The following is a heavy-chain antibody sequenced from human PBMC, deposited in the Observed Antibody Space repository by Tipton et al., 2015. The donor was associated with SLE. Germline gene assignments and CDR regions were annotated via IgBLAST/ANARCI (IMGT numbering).Heavy chain of an antibody. CDR3: GTTTTDYGMDV. CDR2: IHFDGSYT. D-gene: IGHD2/OR15-2a*01. J-gene: IGHJ6*02. Sequence: SLRLSCAASGFTFSDYFMHWVRQAPGRGLMWVSRIHFDGSYTNYADSVKGRFTISRDNAKNIVYLQMNSLRAEDSAVYYCGTTTTDYGMDVWGQGATVTVSS. V-gene: IGHV3-74*01. CDR1: GFTFSDYF.